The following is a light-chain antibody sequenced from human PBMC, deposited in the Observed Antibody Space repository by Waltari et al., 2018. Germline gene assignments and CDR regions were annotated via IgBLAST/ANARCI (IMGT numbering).Light chain of an antibody. CDR1: QNLMYDDGETY. V-gene: IGKV2-29*02. J-gene: IGKJ2*03. Sequence: DVVMTQTPVSLSVTPGQPASFSCKSSQNLMYDDGETYLFWFLQRPGQSPQPLMYDVSSRFSGVPERFSGSGSGTDFTLTISRVEAEDVGVYYCMQAINLYSFGQGTKLEIK. CDR3: MQAINLYS. CDR2: DVS.